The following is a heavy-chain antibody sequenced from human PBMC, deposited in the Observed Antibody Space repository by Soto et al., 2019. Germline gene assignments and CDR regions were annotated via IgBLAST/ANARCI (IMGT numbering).Heavy chain of an antibody. Sequence: GGSLRLSCATSGFTFSSHAMSWVRQAPGKGLEWVSSIGGGGGNTYYADSVKGRVTISRDNAKNSLFLQMNSLRAEDTAVYFCAAEVVAPSAFDIWGQGTLVTVSS. V-gene: IGHV3-23*01. D-gene: IGHD2-15*01. J-gene: IGHJ3*02. CDR1: GFTFSSHA. CDR3: AAEVVAPSAFDI. CDR2: IGGGGGNT.